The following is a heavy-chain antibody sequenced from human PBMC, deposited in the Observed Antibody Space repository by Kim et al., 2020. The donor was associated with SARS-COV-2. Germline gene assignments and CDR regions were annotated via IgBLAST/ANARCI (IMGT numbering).Heavy chain of an antibody. D-gene: IGHD2-2*01. CDR1: GFTFSSYS. Sequence: GGSLRLSCAASGFTFSSYSMNWVRQAPGKGLEWVSYISSSSSTIYYADSVKGRFTISRDNAKNSLYLQMNSLRDEDTAVYYCARGSDKSYCSSTSCRRLPSYYYYGMDVWGQGTTVTVSS. CDR2: ISSSSSTI. CDR3: ARGSDKSYCSSTSCRRLPSYYYYGMDV. J-gene: IGHJ6*02. V-gene: IGHV3-48*02.